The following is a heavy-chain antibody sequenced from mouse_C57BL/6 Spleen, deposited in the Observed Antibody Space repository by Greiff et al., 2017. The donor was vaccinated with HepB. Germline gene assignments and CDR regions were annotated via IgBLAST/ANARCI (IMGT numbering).Heavy chain of an antibody. J-gene: IGHJ2*01. Sequence: EVQLVESEGGLVQPGSSMKLSCTASGFTFSDYYMAWVRQVPEKGLEWVANINYDGSSTYYLDSLKSRFFISRDNAKNILYLQMSSLKSEDTATYYCARDRYYGSFDYWGQGTTLTVSS. D-gene: IGHD1-1*01. CDR2: INYDGSST. CDR1: GFTFSDYY. CDR3: ARDRYYGSFDY. V-gene: IGHV5-16*01.